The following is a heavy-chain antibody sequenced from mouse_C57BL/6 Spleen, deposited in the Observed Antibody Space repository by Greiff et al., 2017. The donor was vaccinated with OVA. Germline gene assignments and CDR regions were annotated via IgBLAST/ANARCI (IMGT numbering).Heavy chain of an antibody. J-gene: IGHJ4*01. CDR1: GYTFTSYW. CDR2: IDPSDSYT. V-gene: IGHV1-69*01. CDR3: AGTYYGSSYFYAMDD. Sequence: QVQLKQPGAELVMPGASVKLSCKASGYTFTSYWMHWVKQRPGHGLEWLGEIDPSDSYTNYNQQFTGKSTLTVDKASSTAYMQLSSLTSADSAVYYGAGTYYGSSYFYAMDDWGQGTSVTVSA. D-gene: IGHD1-1*01.